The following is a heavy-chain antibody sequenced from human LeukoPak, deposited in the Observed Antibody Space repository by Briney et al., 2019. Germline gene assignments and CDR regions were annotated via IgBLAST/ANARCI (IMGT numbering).Heavy chain of an antibody. CDR1: GGTFSSYA. CDR2: IIPIFGTA. V-gene: IGHV1-69*13. D-gene: IGHD2-21*01. J-gene: IGHJ4*02. Sequence: SVKVSCKASGGTFSSYAISWVRQAPGQGLEWMGGIIPIFGTANYAQKFQGRVTITADESTSTAYMELSSLRSEDTAVYYCARERAYCVGDCFTDYWGQGTLVTVSS. CDR3: ARERAYCVGDCFTDY.